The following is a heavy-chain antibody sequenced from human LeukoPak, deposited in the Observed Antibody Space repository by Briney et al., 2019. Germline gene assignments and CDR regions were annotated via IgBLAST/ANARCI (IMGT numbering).Heavy chain of an antibody. CDR2: IYSGGET. CDR3: ARGCTDKKCFIDY. CDR1: GFSASSNF. D-gene: IGHD2-8*02. Sequence: GGSLILSCAASGFSASSNFMYSGCQAPGKGLEWVSVIYSGGETYYADSVKRRFTISRDSSKNTLYLQMNSLRVEDTALYYCARGCTDKKCFIDYWGQGTLVTVSS. V-gene: IGHV3-53*01. J-gene: IGHJ4*02.